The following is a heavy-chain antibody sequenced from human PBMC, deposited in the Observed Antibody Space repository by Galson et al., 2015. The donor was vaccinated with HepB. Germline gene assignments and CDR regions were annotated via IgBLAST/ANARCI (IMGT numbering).Heavy chain of an antibody. CDR2: ISANSGYT. D-gene: IGHD2-2*01. CDR1: GYTFNTYA. CDR3: ARDCSSATCLYGMDV. Sequence: SVKVSCKGSGYTFNTYAYSWVRQAPGQGLEWMGWISANSGYTNYAQKLMGRVTMNTDTSTSTAFMELRSLRSDDTAVYYCARDCSSATCLYGMDVWGQGTTVTVSS. V-gene: IGHV1-18*04. J-gene: IGHJ6*02.